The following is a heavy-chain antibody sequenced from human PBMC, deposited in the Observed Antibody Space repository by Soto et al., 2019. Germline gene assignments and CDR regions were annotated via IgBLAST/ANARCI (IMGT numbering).Heavy chain of an antibody. CDR1: GGSISSGGYY. D-gene: IGHD3-10*01. CDR2: IYYSGST. J-gene: IGHJ6*02. CDR3: AREGITMVRGVTRAVYYYYGMDV. Sequence: PSETLSLTCTVSGGSISSGGYYWSWIRQHPGKGLEWIGYIYYSGSTYYNPSLKSRVTISVDTSKNQFSLKLSSVTAADMAVYYCAREGITMVRGVTRAVYYYYGMDVWGQGTTVTVSS. V-gene: IGHV4-31*03.